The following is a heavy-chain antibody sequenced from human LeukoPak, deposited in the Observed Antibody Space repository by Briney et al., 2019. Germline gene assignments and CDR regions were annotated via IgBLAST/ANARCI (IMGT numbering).Heavy chain of an antibody. CDR3: VRDWDHYDFDS. CDR2: VNGVGSEG. CDR1: GFTVSSNY. V-gene: IGHV3-74*01. D-gene: IGHD3-16*01. J-gene: IGHJ5*01. Sequence: GGSLRLSCAASGFTVSSNYIHWVRQAPGKGLVWVSRVNGVGSEGIYADSVKGRFSIFRDNAKNTVYLQMNSLTAEDTAMYYCVRDWDHYDFDSWGQGTLVTVAS.